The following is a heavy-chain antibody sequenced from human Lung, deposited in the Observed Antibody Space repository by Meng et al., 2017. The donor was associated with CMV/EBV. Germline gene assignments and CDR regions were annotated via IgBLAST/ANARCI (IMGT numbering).Heavy chain of an antibody. CDR3: ARGLRAAANYYYYGMDV. D-gene: IGHD6-13*01. J-gene: IGHJ6*02. CDR2: INWNSGST. V-gene: IGHV3-20*04. CDR1: GFTFDDYG. Sequence: GESLMISCAASGFTFDDYGMSWVHQAPGKGLEWVSGINWNSGSTGFADSVKGQFTISRDNAKNSLYLQMNSLRAEDTALYYCARGLRAAANYYYYGMDVWGQGTXVTVYS.